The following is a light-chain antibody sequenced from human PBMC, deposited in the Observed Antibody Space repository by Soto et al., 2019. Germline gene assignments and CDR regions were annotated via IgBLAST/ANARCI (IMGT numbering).Light chain of an antibody. CDR1: SSNVDSFDN. V-gene: IGLV2-14*03. Sequence: QSALTQPASVSGSPGQSITISCTVTSSNVDSFDNVSWYQLHPGNAPKLVIYDGYNRPSGVSDRFSGSKSGNTASLTISGLRSVDEAEYYCSSYTSGSALFGGGTKLTVL. CDR2: DGY. CDR3: SSYTSGSAL. J-gene: IGLJ3*02.